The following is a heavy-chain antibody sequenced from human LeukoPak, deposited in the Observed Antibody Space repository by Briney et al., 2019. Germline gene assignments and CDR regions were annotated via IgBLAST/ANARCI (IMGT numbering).Heavy chain of an antibody. V-gene: IGHV3-30*14. CDR2: ISYDGSNK. CDR3: VRVYGTTVTTRFFDL. D-gene: IGHD4-17*01. J-gene: IGHJ2*01. CDR1: GFTFSSYA. Sequence: GRSLRLSCAASGFTFSSYAMHWVRQAPGKGLEWVAVISYDGSNKYYADSVKGRFTISRDNSKNTLYLQMSSLRPEDTAVYYCVRVYGTTVTTRFFDLWGRGTLVTVSS.